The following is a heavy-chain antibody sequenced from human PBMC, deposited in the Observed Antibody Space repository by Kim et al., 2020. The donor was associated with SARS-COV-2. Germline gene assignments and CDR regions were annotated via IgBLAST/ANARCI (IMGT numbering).Heavy chain of an antibody. CDR3: ARSAHFWSGHYLDL. CDR1: GYTFTYYY. CDR2: IKPYSGDT. Sequence: ASVKVSCKASGYTFTYYYIHWVRQAPGQGLEWMGWIKPYSGDTNYAQKFQGRVTMTRDTSISTPYVELSSLRSDDTAVYYCARSAHFWSGHYLDLWGQGTLITVSP. V-gene: IGHV1-2*02. J-gene: IGHJ5*02. D-gene: IGHD3-3*01.